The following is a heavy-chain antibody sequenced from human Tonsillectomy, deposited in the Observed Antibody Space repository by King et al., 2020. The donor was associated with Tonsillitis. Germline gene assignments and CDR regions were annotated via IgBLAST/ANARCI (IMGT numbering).Heavy chain of an antibody. CDR3: AIGSAYSAYDYVYFDF. V-gene: IGHV3-23*04. J-gene: IGHJ4*02. CDR1: GFTFSSYA. Sequence: VQLVESGGGLVQPGGSLRLSCAASGFTFSSYAMSWVRQAPGKGLEWVSTLSGSGGSTYYADSVKGRFTISRDNSKNTLCLQMNSLRAEDTAVYYCAIGSAYSAYDYVYFDFWGQGTLVTVSS. CDR2: LSGSGGST. D-gene: IGHD5-12*01.